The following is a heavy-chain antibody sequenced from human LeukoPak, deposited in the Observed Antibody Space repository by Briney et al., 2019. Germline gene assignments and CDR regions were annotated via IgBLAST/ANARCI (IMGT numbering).Heavy chain of an antibody. CDR3: CSSSGSYRVYFDY. J-gene: IGHJ4*02. CDR2: IYSGGST. D-gene: IGHD3-22*01. CDR1: GFTVSSNY. V-gene: IGHV3-66*01. Sequence: GGSLRLSCAASGFTVSSNYMSWVRQAPVKGLEWVSVIYSGGSTYYADSVKGRFTISRDNSKNTLYLQMNSLRAEDTAVYYCCSSSGSYRVYFDYWGQGTLVTVSS.